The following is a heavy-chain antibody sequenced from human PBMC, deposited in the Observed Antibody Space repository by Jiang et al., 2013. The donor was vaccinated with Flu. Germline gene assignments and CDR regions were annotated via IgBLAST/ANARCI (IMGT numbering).Heavy chain of an antibody. CDR2: GTA. Sequence: GTANYAQKFQGRVTITADKSTSTAYMELSSLRSEDTAVYYCARGIVVVVAATTAVAFDIWGQGTMVTVSS. CDR3: ARGIVVVVAATTAVAFDI. J-gene: IGHJ3*02. V-gene: IGHV1-69*06. D-gene: IGHD2-15*01.